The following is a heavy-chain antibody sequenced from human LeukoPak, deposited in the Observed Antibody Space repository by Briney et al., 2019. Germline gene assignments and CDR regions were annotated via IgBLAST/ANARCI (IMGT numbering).Heavy chain of an antibody. V-gene: IGHV1-46*01. D-gene: IGHD3-10*01. CDR2: ITPSDGST. Sequence: ASVKVSCKASGYTFRDYHMHWVRQAPGQGLEWMGKITPSDGSTTYAQKFQGRVIMTRDTSTSTVYMELNSLSSEDTAVYYCARDTYGSDYWGQGTLVTVSS. CDR3: ARDTYGSDY. J-gene: IGHJ4*02. CDR1: GYTFRDYH.